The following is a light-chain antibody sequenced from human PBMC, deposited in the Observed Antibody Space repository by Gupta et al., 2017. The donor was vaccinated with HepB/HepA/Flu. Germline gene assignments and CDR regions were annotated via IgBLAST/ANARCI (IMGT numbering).Light chain of an antibody. V-gene: IGKV3-20*01. J-gene: IGKJ4*01. CDR3: QQEGSSVT. Sequence: DIVLTQSPGTLSLSPGERATLSCRASQSVGSSYLAWYQQKPGQAPRLLIYGTSSRSPAIPDRFSGSGSGTDFTLTISRLEPEDFAVYYCQQEGSSVTFGGGTKVEIK. CDR2: GTS. CDR1: QSVGSSY.